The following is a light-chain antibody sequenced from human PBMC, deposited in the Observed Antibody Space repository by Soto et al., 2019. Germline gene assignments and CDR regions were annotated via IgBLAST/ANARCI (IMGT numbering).Light chain of an antibody. CDR3: QQSYSTPYT. J-gene: IGKJ2*01. Sequence: DIQMTQSPSSLSASVGDRVTITCRASQSISSYLNWYQQKPGKAPKLLIYAASSLQSGVPSRFSGSGSGTDFTLTISSLQTEDFANYYCQQSYSTPYTFGQGTKLEIK. CDR1: QSISSY. CDR2: AAS. V-gene: IGKV1-39*01.